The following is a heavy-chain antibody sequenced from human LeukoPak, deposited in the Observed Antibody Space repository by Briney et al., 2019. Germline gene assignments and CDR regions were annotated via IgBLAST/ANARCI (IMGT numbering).Heavy chain of an antibody. Sequence: GGSLRLSCAASGFTFSSYSMNWVRQAPGKGLEWVSCVSTSSTYIYYADSVKGRFTISRDNAKNSLYLQMNSLRAEDTAVYYCARGIDGSIAARKAHFDYWGQGILVTVSS. J-gene: IGHJ4*02. D-gene: IGHD6-6*01. CDR3: ARGIDGSIAARKAHFDY. CDR1: GFTFSSYS. CDR2: VSTSSTYI. V-gene: IGHV3-21*01.